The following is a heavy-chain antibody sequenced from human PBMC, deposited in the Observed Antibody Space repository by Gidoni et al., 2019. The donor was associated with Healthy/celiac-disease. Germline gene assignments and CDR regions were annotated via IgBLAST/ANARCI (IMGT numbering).Heavy chain of an antibody. CDR3: ARSPLCGAYVRHFDY. CDR1: GFTFSSYA. J-gene: IGHJ4*02. Sequence: EVQLLESGGGLVQPEGSLRPSCAASGFTFSSYAMSWVRTAPGKGLEVVSAISCSGGSTYYADSVKGRFTISRDNSKNSLYLQMNSLRAEDTAVYYCARSPLCGAYVRHFDYWGQGTLVTVSS. CDR2: ISCSGGST. D-gene: IGHD3-10*02. V-gene: IGHV3-23*01.